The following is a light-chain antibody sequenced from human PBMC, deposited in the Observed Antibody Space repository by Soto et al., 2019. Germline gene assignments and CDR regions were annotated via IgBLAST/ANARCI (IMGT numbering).Light chain of an antibody. V-gene: IGKV3-20*01. Sequence: EIVLTQSPGTPSLSPGERATLSCRASQSVSSSYLAWYQQKPGQAPRLLIYGASSRATGIPDRFSGSGSGTYFTVNISSLEHDDVAVYYCHQYGSAPETFRQGTKLDI. CDR3: HQYGSAPET. CDR2: GAS. J-gene: IGKJ2*01. CDR1: QSVSSSY.